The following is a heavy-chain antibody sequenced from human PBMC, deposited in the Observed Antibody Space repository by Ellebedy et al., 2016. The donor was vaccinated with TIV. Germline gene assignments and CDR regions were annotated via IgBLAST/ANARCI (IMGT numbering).Heavy chain of an antibody. V-gene: IGHV1-69*13. Sequence: ASVKVSCXASGGTFSSYTISWVRQAPGQGLEWMGGIIPIFGTANYAQKFQDRVTITADESTRTAYMELSGLRSEDTAVYYCARDFLRAPDGSESYNNWFDPWGQGTLVTVSS. CDR1: GGTFSSYT. J-gene: IGHJ5*02. CDR2: IIPIFGTA. D-gene: IGHD3-10*01. CDR3: ARDFLRAPDGSESYNNWFDP.